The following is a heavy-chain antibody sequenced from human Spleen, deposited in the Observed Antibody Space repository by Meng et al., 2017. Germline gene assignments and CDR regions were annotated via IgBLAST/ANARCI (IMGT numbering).Heavy chain of an antibody. D-gene: IGHD1-20*01. CDR3: ASSITGTLDVNFDY. Sequence: SETLSLTCAVYGGSFSGYYWSWIRQPPGKGLEWIGEINHSGSTNYNPSLKSRVTISVDTSKNQFSLKLSSVTAADTAVYYCASSITGTLDVNFDYWGQGTLVTVSS. CDR2: INHSGST. CDR1: GGSFSGYY. V-gene: IGHV4-34*01. J-gene: IGHJ4*02.